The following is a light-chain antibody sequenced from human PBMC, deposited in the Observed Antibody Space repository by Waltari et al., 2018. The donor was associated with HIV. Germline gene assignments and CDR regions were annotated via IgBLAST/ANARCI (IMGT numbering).Light chain of an antibody. Sequence: IQLTQSPSSLSASVGYRVTITCRASHSISTYLKWYQEKPGKAPNLLIYGASSLHSGVPSRFSGSGSGTEFTLTISSLQLEDFATYYCQQSYSTLMYTFGQGTKLEIK. CDR1: HSISTY. CDR3: QQSYSTLMYT. CDR2: GAS. V-gene: IGKV1-39*01. J-gene: IGKJ2*01.